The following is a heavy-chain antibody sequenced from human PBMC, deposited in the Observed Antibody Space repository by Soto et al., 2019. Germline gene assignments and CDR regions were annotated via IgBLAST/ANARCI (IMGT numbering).Heavy chain of an antibody. CDR2: ISAYNGNT. V-gene: IGHV1-18*01. CDR1: GYTFTSYG. Sequence: ASVKVSCKASGYTFTSYGISWVRQAPGQGLEWMGWISAYNGNTNYAQKLQGRVTMTTDTSTSTAYMELRSLRSDDTAVYYCARDYHDFWSGYNYTWLDPWGQGTLVTVYS. CDR3: ARDYHDFWSGYNYTWLDP. J-gene: IGHJ5*02. D-gene: IGHD3-3*01.